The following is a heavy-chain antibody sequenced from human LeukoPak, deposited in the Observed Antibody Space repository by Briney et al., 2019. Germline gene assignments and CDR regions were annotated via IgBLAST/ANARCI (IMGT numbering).Heavy chain of an antibody. V-gene: IGHV1-2*02. CDR2: INPNSGGT. CDR3: ARVNYDSSGYSY. CDR1: GYTFTGYY. D-gene: IGHD3-22*01. J-gene: IGHJ4*02. Sequence: ASVKVSCKASGYTFTGYYMHWVRQAPGQGLEWMGWINPNSGGTNYAQKFQGRVTMTRDTSISTAYMELSRLRSDDTAVYYCARVNYDSSGYSYWGQGTLVTVSS.